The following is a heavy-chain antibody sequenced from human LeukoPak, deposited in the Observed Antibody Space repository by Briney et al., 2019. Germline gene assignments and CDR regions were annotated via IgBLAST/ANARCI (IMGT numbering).Heavy chain of an antibody. CDR2: IYTSGST. J-gene: IGHJ5*02. CDR3: ARDSGPTYYDILTGYYKWGWFDP. Sequence: SETLSLTCTVSGGSISSYYWSWIRQSAGKGLEWIGRIYTSGSTNYNPSLKSRVTMSVDTSKNQFSLKLSSVTAADTAVYYCARDSGPTYYDILTGYYKWGWFDPWGQGTLVTVSS. D-gene: IGHD3-9*01. V-gene: IGHV4-4*07. CDR1: GGSISSYY.